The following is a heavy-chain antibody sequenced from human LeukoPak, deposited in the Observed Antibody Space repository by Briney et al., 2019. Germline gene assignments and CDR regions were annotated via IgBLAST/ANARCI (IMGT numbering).Heavy chain of an antibody. CDR1: GGTFSSYA. D-gene: IGHD2-15*01. CDR2: IIPIFGTA. J-gene: IGHJ5*02. Sequence: ASVKVSCKASGGTFSSYAISWVRQAPGQGLEWMGGIIPIFGTANYAQKFQGRVTITTDESTSTAYMELSSLRSEDTAVYYCARGYCSGGSCYPRERNNWFDPWGQGTLATVSS. V-gene: IGHV1-69*05. CDR3: ARGYCSGGSCYPRERNNWFDP.